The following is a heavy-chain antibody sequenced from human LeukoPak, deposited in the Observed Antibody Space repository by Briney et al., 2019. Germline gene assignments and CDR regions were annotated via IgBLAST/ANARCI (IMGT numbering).Heavy chain of an antibody. V-gene: IGHV3-23*01. CDR2: ISGSGGST. CDR1: GFTFSSYA. D-gene: IGHD3-22*01. J-gene: IGHJ5*02. Sequence: GGSLRLSCAASGFTFSSYAMSWVRQAPGKGLEWVSAISGSGGSTYYADSVKGRFTISRANSKNTLYLQMNSLRAEDTAVYYCAKDNGYYDSSGYYYNWFDPWGQGTLVTVSS. CDR3: AKDNGYYDSSGYYYNWFDP.